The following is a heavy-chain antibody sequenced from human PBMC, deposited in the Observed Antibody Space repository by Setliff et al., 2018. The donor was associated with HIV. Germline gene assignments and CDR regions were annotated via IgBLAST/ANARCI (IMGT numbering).Heavy chain of an antibody. Sequence: SETLSLTCAVSGGSISSGGYSWSWIRQPPGKGLEWIGYIFHSGSTYYNPSLKSRVTISVDRSKNQFSLNVTSVTAADTAVYYCATARPRHLVSTNPPYYFDYWGQGTLVTVSS. J-gene: IGHJ4*02. V-gene: IGHV4-30-2*01. CDR1: GGSISSGGYS. D-gene: IGHD2-8*02. CDR2: IFHSGST. CDR3: ATARPRHLVSTNPPYYFDY.